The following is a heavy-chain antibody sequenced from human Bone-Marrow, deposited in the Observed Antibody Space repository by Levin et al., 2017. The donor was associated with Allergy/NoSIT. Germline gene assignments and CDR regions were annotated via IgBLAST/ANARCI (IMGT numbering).Heavy chain of an antibody. CDR1: GFTFSDYY. Sequence: GGSLRLSCAASGFTFSDYYMSWIRQAPGKGLEWVSYISSSGSTIYYADSVKGRFTISRDNAKNSLYLQMNSLRAEDTAVYYCARDKERYDFWSGPTWDDYDGMDVWGQGTTVTVSS. J-gene: IGHJ6*02. V-gene: IGHV3-11*01. D-gene: IGHD3-3*01. CDR2: ISSSGSTI. CDR3: ARDKERYDFWSGPTWDDYDGMDV.